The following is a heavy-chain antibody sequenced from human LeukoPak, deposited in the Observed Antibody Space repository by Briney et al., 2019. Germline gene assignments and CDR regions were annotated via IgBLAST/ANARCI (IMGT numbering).Heavy chain of an antibody. Sequence: GGSLRLSCAASGFTFSSYAMSWVRQAPGKGLEWVANIKQDGGEKYYVDSVKGRFTISRDNAKNSLYLQMNSLRAEDTAVYYCARDLSGYYLGFFDYWGQGTLVTVSS. V-gene: IGHV3-7*01. CDR1: GFTFSSYA. CDR2: IKQDGGEK. D-gene: IGHD3-22*01. CDR3: ARDLSGYYLGFFDY. J-gene: IGHJ4*02.